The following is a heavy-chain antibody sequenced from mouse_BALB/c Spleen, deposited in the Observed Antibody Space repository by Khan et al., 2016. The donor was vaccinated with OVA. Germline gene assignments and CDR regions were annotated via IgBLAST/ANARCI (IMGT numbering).Heavy chain of an antibody. V-gene: IGHV1-7*01. D-gene: IGHD1-1*01. CDR1: GYTFINYW. J-gene: IGHJ2*01. CDR2: INPSTGYT. Sequence: VQLQQSGAELAKPGASVKMSCKASGYTFINYWILWVKQRPGQGLEWIGYINPSTGYTEYNQNFKDKATLTADKSSSTAYMQLSSLTSEASAVFYCARRGRRWDFDYWGQGTTLTVSS. CDR3: ARRGRRWDFDY.